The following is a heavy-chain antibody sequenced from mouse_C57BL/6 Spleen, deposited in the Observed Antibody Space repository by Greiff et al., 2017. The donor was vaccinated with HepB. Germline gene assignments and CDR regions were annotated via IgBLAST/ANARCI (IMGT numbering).Heavy chain of an antibody. CDR2: IDPETGGT. V-gene: IGHV1-15*01. CDR3: AGGYTYYFDY. CDR1: GYTFTDYE. D-gene: IGHD2-2*01. J-gene: IGHJ2*01. Sequence: QVQLQQSGAELVRPGASVTLSCKASGYTFTDYEMHWVKQTPVHGLEWIGAIDPETGGTAYNQKFKGKAILTADKSSSTAYMELRGLTSEDSAVSYCAGGYTYYFDYWGQGTTLTVSS.